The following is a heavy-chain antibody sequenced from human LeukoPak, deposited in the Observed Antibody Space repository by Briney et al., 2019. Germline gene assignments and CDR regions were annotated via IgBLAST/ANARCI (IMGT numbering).Heavy chain of an antibody. Sequence: SETLSLTCTVSGYSISSGYYWGWIRQPAGKGLEWIGRIYTSGSTNYNPSLKSRVTMSVDTSKNQFSLKLSSVTAADTAVYYCARRFAVEGWFDPGAREPWSPSPQ. V-gene: IGHV4-4*07. CDR1: GYSISSGYY. CDR2: IYTSGST. CDR3: ARRFAVEGWFDP. D-gene: IGHD5-24*01. J-gene: IGHJ5*02.